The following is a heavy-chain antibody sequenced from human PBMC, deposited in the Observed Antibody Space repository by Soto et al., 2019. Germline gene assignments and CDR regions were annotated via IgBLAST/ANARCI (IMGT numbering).Heavy chain of an antibody. D-gene: IGHD1-26*01. Sequence: PGGSLRLSCAAPGFTFSSYALAWVRQAPGKGLEWVSIISGSDTTFYADSVKGRFTISRDDSKNTLYLQMNSLRAEDTAVYYCAKRTSGFYPFDSWGQGTLVTVSS. CDR1: GFTFSSYA. CDR2: ISGSDTT. CDR3: AKRTSGFYPFDS. J-gene: IGHJ4*02. V-gene: IGHV3-23*01.